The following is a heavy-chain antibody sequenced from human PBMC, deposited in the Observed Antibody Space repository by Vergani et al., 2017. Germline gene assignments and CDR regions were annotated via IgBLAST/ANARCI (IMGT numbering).Heavy chain of an antibody. Sequence: QVQLVESGGGVVQPGGSLSLSCAASGCTFSSYGMHWVRQAPGKVLEWVAFIRYDGSNKYYADSVKGRFTISRDNSKNTLYLQMNSLRAEDTAVYYCAKDRSVELLWFGGRAFDIWGQGTMVTVSS. D-gene: IGHD3-10*01. CDR2: IRYDGSNK. V-gene: IGHV3-30*02. J-gene: IGHJ3*02. CDR3: AKDRSVELLWFGGRAFDI. CDR1: GCTFSSYG.